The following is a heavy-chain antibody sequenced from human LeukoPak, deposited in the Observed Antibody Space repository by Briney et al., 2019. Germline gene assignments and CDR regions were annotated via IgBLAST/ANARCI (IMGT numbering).Heavy chain of an antibody. V-gene: IGHV5-51*01. D-gene: IGHD1-20*01. CDR2: IYPGDPDT. Sequence: GESLKISCKGSGYSFTSYWIGWVRQMPGKGLEWMGIIYPGDPDTRYSPSFQGQVTISADKSISTAYLQWSSLKASDTAMCYCARRQGYNWVYFDYWGQGTLVTVSS. CDR1: GYSFTSYW. CDR3: ARRQGYNWVYFDY. J-gene: IGHJ4*02.